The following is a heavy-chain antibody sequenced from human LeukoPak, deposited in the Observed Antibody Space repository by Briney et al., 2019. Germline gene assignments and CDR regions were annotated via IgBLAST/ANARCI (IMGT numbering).Heavy chain of an antibody. V-gene: IGHV1-2*06. CDR1: GYIVTDYY. Sequence: ASVKVSCKASGYIVTDYYMHWVRQAPGEGLEWVGRINPKSGDTKFAQKFQGRVTMTRDTSIDTASMELSRLRSDDTAVYYCATGGGTAMVTNYWGQGTLVTVSS. D-gene: IGHD5-18*01. CDR2: INPKSGDT. CDR3: ATGGGTAMVTNY. J-gene: IGHJ4*02.